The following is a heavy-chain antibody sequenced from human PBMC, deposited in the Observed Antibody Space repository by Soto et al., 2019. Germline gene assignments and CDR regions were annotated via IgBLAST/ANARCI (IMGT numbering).Heavy chain of an antibody. D-gene: IGHD3-3*01. Sequence: GVSLRLSCAASGFIFSSYNLNWVRQAAGKGLEWVSYISSSGNTIYYADSVKGRFTFSRDNGKNSLFLQMNSLREEDTAVYYCARDRGVGTPDSFDIWGKGAMVTVSS. CDR2: ISSSGNTI. V-gene: IGHV3-48*02. CDR3: ARDRGVGTPDSFDI. CDR1: GFIFSSYN. J-gene: IGHJ3*02.